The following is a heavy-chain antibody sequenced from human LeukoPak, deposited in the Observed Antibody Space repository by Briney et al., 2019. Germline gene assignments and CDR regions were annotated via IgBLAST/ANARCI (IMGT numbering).Heavy chain of an antibody. J-gene: IGHJ4*02. Sequence: PSETLSLTCAVSGYSISSGYYWGWIRQPPGKGLEWVGSIYHSGSTYYNPSLKSRVTISVDTSTNQFSLKLSSVTAADTAVYYCARAVYSSGWYKDYWGQGTLVTVSS. CDR1: GYSISSGYY. CDR2: IYHSGST. CDR3: ARAVYSSGWYKDY. D-gene: IGHD6-19*01. V-gene: IGHV4-38-2*01.